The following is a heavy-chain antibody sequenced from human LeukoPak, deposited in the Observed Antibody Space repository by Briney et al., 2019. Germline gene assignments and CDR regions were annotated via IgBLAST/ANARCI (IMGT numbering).Heavy chain of an antibody. V-gene: IGHV3-33*01. CDR1: GFTFSIYA. D-gene: IGHD3-22*01. CDR2: IWNDGSNK. J-gene: IGHJ4*02. CDR3: ARGPHSYYYDSSGYYYVDY. Sequence: GGSLRLSCAASGFTFSIYAMGWVRQAPGKGLEWVAVIWNDGSNKYYADSVKGRFTITRDNSKNTLYLQMNSLRAEDTAVYYCARGPHSYYYDSSGYYYVDYWGQGTLVTVSS.